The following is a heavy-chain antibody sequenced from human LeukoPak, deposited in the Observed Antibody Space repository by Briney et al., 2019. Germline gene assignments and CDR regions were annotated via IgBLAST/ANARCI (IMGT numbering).Heavy chain of an antibody. Sequence: GGSLRLSCAASGFTFNSYAMHWVRQAPGKGLEYVSAISSNGGSTYYANSVKGRFTISRDNSKNTLYLQMGSLRAEDMAVYYCARTIAFRAFDIWGQGTMVTVSS. CDR3: ARTIAFRAFDI. CDR2: ISSNGGST. D-gene: IGHD2-15*01. V-gene: IGHV3-64*01. CDR1: GFTFNSYA. J-gene: IGHJ3*02.